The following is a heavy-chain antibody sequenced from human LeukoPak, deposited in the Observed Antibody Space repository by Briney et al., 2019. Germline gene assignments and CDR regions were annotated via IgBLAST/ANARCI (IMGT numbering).Heavy chain of an antibody. V-gene: IGHV3-20*04. CDR1: GFTFDDYT. CDR3: AKGSDYDPPYYYYYMDV. D-gene: IGHD5-12*01. J-gene: IGHJ6*03. CDR2: INWNGGST. Sequence: GGSLRLSCAASGFTFDDYTMSWVRQAPGKGLEWVSGINWNGGSTGYADSVKGRFTISRDNAKNTLYLQMNSLRAEDTAVYYCAKGSDYDPPYYYYYMDVWGKGTTVTISS.